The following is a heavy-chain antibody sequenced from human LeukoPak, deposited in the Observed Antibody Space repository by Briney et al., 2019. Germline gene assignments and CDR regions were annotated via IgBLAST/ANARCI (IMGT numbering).Heavy chain of an antibody. J-gene: IGHJ4*02. CDR3: ANLPGRRSGIALDY. Sequence: GGSLRLSCTASGFTFSSYDMHWVRQATGKGLEWVSAIGTAGDTYYPGSVKGRFTISRVNSKNTLYLHMNSLRAEDTAVYYCANLPGRRSGIALDYWDQGTLVTVSS. CDR2: IGTAGDT. D-gene: IGHD6-13*01. CDR1: GFTFSSYD. V-gene: IGHV3-13*01.